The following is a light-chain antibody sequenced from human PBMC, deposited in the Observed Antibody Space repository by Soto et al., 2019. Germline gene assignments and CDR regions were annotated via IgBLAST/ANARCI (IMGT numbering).Light chain of an antibody. CDR1: QSVSSSY. CDR2: GAS. J-gene: IGKJ2*01. Sequence: EIVLTQSPGTLSLSPGERATLSCRASQSVSSSYLAWYQQKPGQAPRLLIYGASSSATCIPDRFSGSGSGTDFTLTISRLEPEDFAVYYCQQYGSAPPYTFGQGTKLEIK. V-gene: IGKV3-20*01. CDR3: QQYGSAPPYT.